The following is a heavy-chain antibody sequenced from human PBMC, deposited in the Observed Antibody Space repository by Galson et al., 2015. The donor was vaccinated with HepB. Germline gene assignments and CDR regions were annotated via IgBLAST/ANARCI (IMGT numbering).Heavy chain of an antibody. CDR2: IRGGGDNT. CDR3: AISGCGGGSCSSDVYSYYCSMDD. Sequence: SLRLSCAASGFTLRSHAMNWVRQAPGKGLEWVSAIRGGGDNTYYADSVKGRFTISRDNSKSTLYLHMNSLRAEDTAVYYCAISGCGGGSCSSDVYSYYCSMDDWGKGATVTVSS. J-gene: IGHJ6*03. D-gene: IGHD2-15*01. CDR1: GFTLRSHA. V-gene: IGHV3-23*01.